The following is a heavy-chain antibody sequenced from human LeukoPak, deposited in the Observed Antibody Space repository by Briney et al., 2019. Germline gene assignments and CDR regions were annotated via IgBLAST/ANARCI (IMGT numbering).Heavy chain of an antibody. J-gene: IGHJ4*02. Sequence: PSQTLSLTCTLSGRSISSGGYYWSWIRQHPGKGLEWIGYIYYSGRTYYNPSLKSRVTISVDTSKNQFSLKLSSVTAADTAVYYCARDRDSSGYFFDYWGQGTLVTVSS. D-gene: IGHD3-22*01. CDR1: GRSISSGGYY. CDR2: IYYSGRT. V-gene: IGHV4-31*03. CDR3: ARDRDSSGYFFDY.